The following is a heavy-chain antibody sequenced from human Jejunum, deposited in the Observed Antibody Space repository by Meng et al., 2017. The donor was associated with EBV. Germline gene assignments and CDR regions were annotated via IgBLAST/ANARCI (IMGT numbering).Heavy chain of an antibody. J-gene: IGHJ4*02. V-gene: IGHV4-34*02. CDR1: RGSFSGYY. CDR3: ARVAFSYTTRSLDS. D-gene: IGHD3-16*02. CDR2: INHSGST. Sequence: LMLQQCGAVLFKPAEPLSITCSVYRGSFSGYYWSWIRQHPGKGLEWIGEINHSGSTNYNPSLRSQVTISVETSKNQFSLRLNSVTAADTAVYYCARVAFSYTTRSLDSWGQGTLVTVSS.